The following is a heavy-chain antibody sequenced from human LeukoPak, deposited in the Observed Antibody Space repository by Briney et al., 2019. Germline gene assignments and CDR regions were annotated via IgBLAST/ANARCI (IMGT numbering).Heavy chain of an antibody. D-gene: IGHD4-23*01. CDR2: ISAYNGYT. J-gene: IGHJ1*01. Sequence: ASVKVPCKASGGTFSSYAISWVRQAPGQGLEWMGWISAYNGYTDYAQKFQFRVTMTTDTSTTTAYMELRSLRSDDTAVYYCARDKAVTTEVTQHFQHWGQGTLVTVSS. V-gene: IGHV1-18*01. CDR3: ARDKAVTTEVTQHFQH. CDR1: GGTFSSYA.